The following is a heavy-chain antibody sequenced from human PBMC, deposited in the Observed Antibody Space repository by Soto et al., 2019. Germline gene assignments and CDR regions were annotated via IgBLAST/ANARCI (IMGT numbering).Heavy chain of an antibody. D-gene: IGHD3-10*01. CDR1: GYSFTSYW. CDR2: IYPGDSDT. V-gene: IGHV5-51*01. CDR3: ARGLKGSGSYYNRPEYYGMDI. J-gene: IGHJ6*02. Sequence: PGESLKISCKGSGYSFTSYWIGWVRQMPGKGLEWMGIIYPGDSDTRYSPSFQGQVTISADKSISTAYLQWSSLKASDTAMYYCARGLKGSGSYYNRPEYYGMDIWGQGTTVTVSS.